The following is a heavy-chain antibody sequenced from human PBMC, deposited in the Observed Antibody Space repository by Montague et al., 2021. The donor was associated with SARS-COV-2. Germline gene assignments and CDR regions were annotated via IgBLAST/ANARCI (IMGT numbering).Heavy chain of an antibody. V-gene: IGHV4-39*01. D-gene: IGHD3-10*01. CDR1: GGSITRNYY. J-gene: IGHJ3*02. CDR2: NYYSGTT. Sequence: SETLSLTCTVSGGSITRNYYWGWIRQPPGKGLEWVGNNYYSGTTXXHPSLESRVTISVDASKNQFSLHLTSVTAADTAVYYCARPLVRGVPKAFDIWGQGALVIVSS. CDR3: ARPLVRGVPKAFDI.